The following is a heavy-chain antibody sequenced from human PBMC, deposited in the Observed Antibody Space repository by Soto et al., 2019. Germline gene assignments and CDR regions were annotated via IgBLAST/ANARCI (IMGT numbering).Heavy chain of an antibody. CDR2: ISSSSSYI. Sequence: GGALRLSCAASGFTFSSYSKNWGRQAPGKGLEWVSSISSSSSYIYYADSVKGRFTISRDNAKNTLYLQMNSLRAEDTAVYYCARGSIAARPNWFDPWGQGTLVTVSS. CDR1: GFTFSSYS. J-gene: IGHJ5*02. CDR3: ARGSIAARPNWFDP. V-gene: IGHV3-21*01. D-gene: IGHD6-6*01.